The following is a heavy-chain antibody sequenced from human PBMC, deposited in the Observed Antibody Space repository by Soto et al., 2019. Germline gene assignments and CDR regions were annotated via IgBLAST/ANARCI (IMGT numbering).Heavy chain of an antibody. Sequence: EVQLAESGGGMVQPGGSLRLSCVASGFTFSSYDMHWVRQAPGKGLEYVSSISSNGGTTYYGNSVKGRFTISRDNSKNTLYLQMGRLRAEDMAVYYGVSRVSGSYDYWGQGTRVTVSS. J-gene: IGHJ4*02. CDR1: GFTFSSYD. CDR3: VSRVSGSYDY. D-gene: IGHD1-26*01. CDR2: ISSNGGTT. V-gene: IGHV3-64*01.